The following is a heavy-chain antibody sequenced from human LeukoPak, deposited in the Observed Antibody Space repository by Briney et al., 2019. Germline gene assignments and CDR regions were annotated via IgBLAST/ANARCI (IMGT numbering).Heavy chain of an antibody. CDR3: GKGRPTLGVATFN. CDR2: ISGSGGST. J-gene: IGHJ4*02. V-gene: IGHV3-23*01. Sequence: QPGGSLRLSCAASGFTFSNYAMSWARQAPGKGLEWVLAISGSGGSTYYADSVKGRSTISRDNSKNTLYLQMNSLRAEHTAVYYCGKGRPTLGVATFNWGQGTLVTVSS. D-gene: IGHD5-12*01. CDR1: GFTFSNYA.